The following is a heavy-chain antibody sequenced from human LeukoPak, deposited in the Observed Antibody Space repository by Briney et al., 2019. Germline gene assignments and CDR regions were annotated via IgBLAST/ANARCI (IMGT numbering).Heavy chain of an antibody. J-gene: IGHJ4*02. V-gene: IGHV1-69*13. CDR1: GGTFSNYA. CDR2: FIPVFGPA. Sequence: SVKVSCKASGGTFSNYAVSWVRQAPGQGLEWMGGFIPVFGPANYAQKFQGRVTITADESTSTAYMELSSLRSEDTAVYYCARAGEVYNSGSYLEYWGQGTLVTVSS. CDR3: ARAGEVYNSGSYLEY. D-gene: IGHD6-19*01.